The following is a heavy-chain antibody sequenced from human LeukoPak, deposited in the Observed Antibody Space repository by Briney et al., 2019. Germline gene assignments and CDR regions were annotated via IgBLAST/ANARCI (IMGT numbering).Heavy chain of an antibody. J-gene: IGHJ1*01. CDR2: ISYSGNT. CDR1: GGSVSSSKYL. CDR3: AGLGVMVLVYQSES. Sequence: PSETLSLTCAVSGGSVSSSKYLWGWIRQPPGKELEWIGSISYSGNTDYNPSLKSRVTLSVDTSKNQFSLKLTSVTAADSAVYYCAGLGVMVLVYQSESWGQGTPATVSS. D-gene: IGHD2-8*01. V-gene: IGHV4-39*07.